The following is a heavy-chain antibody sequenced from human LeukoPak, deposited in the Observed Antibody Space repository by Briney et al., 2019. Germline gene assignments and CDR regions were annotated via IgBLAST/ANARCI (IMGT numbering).Heavy chain of an antibody. CDR1: GGSISSYY. Sequence: SETLSLTCTVSGGSISSYYWSWTRQPPGKGLEWIGYIYYSGSTNYNPSLKSRVTISVDTSKNQFSLKLSSVTAADTAVYYCARGRPGKIAAAVKYYFDYWGQGTLVTVSS. CDR2: IYYSGST. J-gene: IGHJ4*02. D-gene: IGHD6-13*01. V-gene: IGHV4-59*01. CDR3: ARGRPGKIAAAVKYYFDY.